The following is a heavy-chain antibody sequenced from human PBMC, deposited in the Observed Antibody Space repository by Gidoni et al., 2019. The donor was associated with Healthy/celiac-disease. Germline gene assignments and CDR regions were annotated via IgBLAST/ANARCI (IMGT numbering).Heavy chain of an antibody. D-gene: IGHD6-19*01. CDR1: GFPFSSYW. Sequence: EVQLVDSGGGLVQPGGSRRHSRAASGFPFSSYWMSWVREAPGKGLEWVANVKQDGSEKCYVDSVKGRFTISRDNAKNSLYLQMNSLRAEDTAVYYCAREGLAVAGTDYWGQGTLVTVSS. CDR3: AREGLAVAGTDY. CDR2: VKQDGSEK. V-gene: IGHV3-7*01. J-gene: IGHJ4*02.